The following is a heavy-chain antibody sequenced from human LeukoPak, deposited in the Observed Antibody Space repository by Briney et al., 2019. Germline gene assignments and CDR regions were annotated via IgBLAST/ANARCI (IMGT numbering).Heavy chain of an antibody. J-gene: IGHJ5*02. D-gene: IGHD1-26*01. CDR2: ISAYNGNT. V-gene: IGHV1-18*01. CDR1: GYTFTSYG. CDR3: ARRSGILGSTMARDWFDP. Sequence: ASVKVSCKASGYTFTSYGISWVRQAPGQGLEWMGWISAYNGNTNYAQKLQGRVTMTTDTSTSTAYMELRSLRSDDTAMYYCARRSGILGSTMARDWFDPWGQGTLVTVSS.